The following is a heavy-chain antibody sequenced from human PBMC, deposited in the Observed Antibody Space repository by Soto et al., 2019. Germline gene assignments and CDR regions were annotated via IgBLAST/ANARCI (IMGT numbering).Heavy chain of an antibody. CDR3: ATESGSTYGYFDH. D-gene: IGHD5-18*01. V-gene: IGHV4-30-4*01. Sequence: TXSLTCTVSGGSVTSDEDYWTWIRQSPGKGLECIGYISNSGSTGYNPSLKTRLSMSVDRSKNQFTLRLTSVTAADTAVYFCATESGSTYGYFDHWGQGAQVTVSS. CDR2: ISNSGST. CDR1: GGSVTSDEDY. J-gene: IGHJ4*02.